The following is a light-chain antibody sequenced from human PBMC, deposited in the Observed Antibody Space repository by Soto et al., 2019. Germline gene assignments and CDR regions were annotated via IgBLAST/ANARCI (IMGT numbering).Light chain of an antibody. CDR1: ENIDNY. J-gene: IGKJ4*01. V-gene: IGKV1D-12*01. Sequence: DIQMTQSPSSVSASVGDRVTFTCRVSENIDNYLAWYQQKPGKAPKLLIYLASTLQSGVPSRFRGSGYGRDFSLTVSSLQPEDFATYICQQGYDLPITFGGGTKVEI. CDR2: LAS. CDR3: QQGYDLPIT.